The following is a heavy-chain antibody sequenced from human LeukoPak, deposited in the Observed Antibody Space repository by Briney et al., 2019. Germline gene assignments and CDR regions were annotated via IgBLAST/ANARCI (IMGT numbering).Heavy chain of an antibody. V-gene: IGHV3-30*04. CDR2: ISYDGSNK. D-gene: IGHD6-19*01. Sequence: PGGSLRLSCAASGFTFSSYAMHWVRQAPGKGLELVAVISYDGSNKYYADSVKGRFTISRDNSKNTLYLQVSSLRAEDTAVYYCARDTPDSSGWYYFDYWGQGTLVTVSS. CDR3: ARDTPDSSGWYYFDY. CDR1: GFTFSSYA. J-gene: IGHJ4*02.